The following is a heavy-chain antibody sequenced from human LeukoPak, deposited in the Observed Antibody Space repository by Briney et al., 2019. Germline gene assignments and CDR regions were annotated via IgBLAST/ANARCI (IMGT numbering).Heavy chain of an antibody. J-gene: IGHJ4*02. D-gene: IGHD5-24*01. CDR1: GGSISSSSYY. CDR2: IYYSGST. V-gene: IGHV4-39*01. CDR3: ANIRWLQLFDY. Sequence: SETLSPTCTVSGGSISSSSYYWGWIRQPPGKGLEWIGSIYYSGSTYYNPSLKSRVTISVDTSKNQFSLKLSSVTAADTAVYYCANIRWLQLFDYWGQGTLVTVSS.